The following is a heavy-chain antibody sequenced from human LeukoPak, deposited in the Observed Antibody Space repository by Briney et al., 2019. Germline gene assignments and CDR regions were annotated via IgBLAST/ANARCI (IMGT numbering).Heavy chain of an antibody. CDR2: ISSSSSYI. J-gene: IGHJ4*02. V-gene: IGHV3-21*01. Sequence: GGSLRLSCAASGFTFSSYSMNWVRQAPGKGLEWVSSISSSSSYIYYADSVKGRFTISRDNAKNSLYLQMNSLRAEDTAVYYCAREVDIVVKSVYYFDYWGQGTLVTVSS. D-gene: IGHD5-12*01. CDR3: AREVDIVVKSVYYFDY. CDR1: GFTFSSYS.